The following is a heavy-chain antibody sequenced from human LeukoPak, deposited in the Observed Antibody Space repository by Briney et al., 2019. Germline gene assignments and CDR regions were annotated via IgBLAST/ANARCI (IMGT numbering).Heavy chain of an antibody. CDR2: VFNNGGT. Sequence: SETLSLTCSVSGGSLGSYHWKWIRQPSGKGLGWIGIVFNNGGTKHNPSLKSRVAISVDTSKNQFALKLSSVTAADTAVYYCVASYGGCVLDYWGQGALVIVSS. CDR1: GGSLGSYH. CDR3: VASYGGCVLDY. V-gene: IGHV4-59*01. D-gene: IGHD2-15*01. J-gene: IGHJ4*02.